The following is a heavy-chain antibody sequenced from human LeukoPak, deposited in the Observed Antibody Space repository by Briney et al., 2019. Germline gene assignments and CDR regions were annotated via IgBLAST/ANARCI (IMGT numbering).Heavy chain of an antibody. Sequence: ASVKVSCKASGYTFTGYYMYWVRQAPGQGLEWMGRIIPIFGTANYAQKFQGRVTITTDESTSTAYMELSSLRSEDTAVYYCAGNPGIAAAGTFDYWGQGTLVTVSS. V-gene: IGHV1-69*05. J-gene: IGHJ4*02. D-gene: IGHD6-13*01. CDR1: GYTFTGYY. CDR2: IIPIFGTA. CDR3: AGNPGIAAAGTFDY.